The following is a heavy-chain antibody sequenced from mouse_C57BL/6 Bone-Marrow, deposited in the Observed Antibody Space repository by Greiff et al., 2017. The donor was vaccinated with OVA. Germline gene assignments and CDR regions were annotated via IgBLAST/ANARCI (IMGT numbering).Heavy chain of an antibody. CDR3: ARDGSNSFDY. CDR1: GYTFTDYY. D-gene: IGHD1-1*01. CDR2: INPNNGGT. V-gene: IGHV1-26*01. J-gene: IGHJ2*01. Sequence: EVQLQQSGPELVKPGASVKISCKASGYTFTDYYMNWVKQSHGKSLEWIGDINPNNGGTSYNQKFKGKATLTVDKSSSTAYMELRSLTSEDSAVYYCARDGSNSFDYWGQGTTLTVSS.